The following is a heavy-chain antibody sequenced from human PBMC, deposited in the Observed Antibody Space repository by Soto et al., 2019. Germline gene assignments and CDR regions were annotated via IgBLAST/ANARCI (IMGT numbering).Heavy chain of an antibody. J-gene: IGHJ4*02. V-gene: IGHV1-2*04. D-gene: IGHD5-12*01. CDR2: MNPNSGGT. CDR3: VRVVAIPGYPDY. CDR1: GYTFTSYD. Sequence: ASVKVSCKASGYTFTSYDINWVRQATGQGLEWMGWMNPNSGGTNYAQKFQGWVTMTRDTSISTAYMELSRLRSDDTAVYYCVRVVAIPGYPDYWGQGTLVTVSS.